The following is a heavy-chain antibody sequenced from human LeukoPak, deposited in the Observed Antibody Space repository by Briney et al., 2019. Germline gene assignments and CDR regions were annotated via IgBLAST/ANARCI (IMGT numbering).Heavy chain of an antibody. CDR3: ARPRTQNKQWLVNPLGY. D-gene: IGHD6-19*01. CDR2: INPKSGGT. CDR1: GYTFTGYY. J-gene: IGHJ4*02. Sequence: SVKVSSKASGYTFTGYYMHWVRQAPGQGLEWMGRINPKSGGTNYAQKFQGRVTMTRDTSISTAYMELSRLRSDDTAVYYCARPRTQNKQWLVNPLGYWGQGTLVTVSS. V-gene: IGHV1-2*06.